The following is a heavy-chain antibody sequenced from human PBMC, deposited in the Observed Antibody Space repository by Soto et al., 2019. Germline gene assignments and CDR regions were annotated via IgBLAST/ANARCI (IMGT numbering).Heavy chain of an antibody. CDR2: INHRGSL. D-gene: IGHD1-1*01. CDR3: ARELPQRQGRNMDV. V-gene: IGHV4-31*03. J-gene: IGHJ6*02. Sequence: KPXGTLSLTCTVTGGSMTSGDLCWTGIRHRPGEGLEWFGYINHRGSLYYNPSLKSRVSMSVDTSKNQFSLNLSSVTAADTAVYYCARELPQRQGRNMDVWGQGTTVTVSS. CDR1: GGSMTSGDLC.